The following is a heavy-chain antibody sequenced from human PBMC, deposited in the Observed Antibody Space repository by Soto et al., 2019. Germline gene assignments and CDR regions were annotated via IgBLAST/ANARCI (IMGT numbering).Heavy chain of an antibody. CDR3: ARASTLYCSSTSCWYYFDY. V-gene: IGHV4-59*01. CDR2: IYYSGST. D-gene: IGHD2-2*01. J-gene: IGHJ4*02. CDR1: GGSISSYY. Sequence: PSETLSLTCTVSGGSISSYYWSWIRQPPGKGLEWIGYIYYSGSTNYNPSLKSRVTISVDTSKNQFSLKLSSVTAADTAVYYCARASTLYCSSTSCWYYFDYWGQGTLVTVS.